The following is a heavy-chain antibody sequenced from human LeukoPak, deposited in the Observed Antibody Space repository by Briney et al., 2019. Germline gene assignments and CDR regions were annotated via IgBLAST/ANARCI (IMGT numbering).Heavy chain of an antibody. Sequence: PGGSLRLSCAASGFTFTDYYMSWIRQAPGKGLEWLSYISSSGSTIYYADSVKGRFTISRDNAKNSLYLQMNSLRAEDTAVYYCARDLHGQWLVIAPYYYMDVWGKGTTVTVSS. CDR3: ARDLHGQWLVIAPYYYMDV. CDR2: ISSSGSTI. J-gene: IGHJ6*03. V-gene: IGHV3-11*04. CDR1: GFTFTDYY. D-gene: IGHD6-19*01.